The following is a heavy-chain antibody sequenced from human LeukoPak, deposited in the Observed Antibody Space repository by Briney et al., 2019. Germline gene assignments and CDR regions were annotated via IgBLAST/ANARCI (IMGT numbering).Heavy chain of an antibody. Sequence: SVKVSCKASGGTFSSYAISWVRQAPGQGLEWMGGIIPIFGTANYAQKFQGRVTITADESTSTAYMELSSLRSEDTAVYYCARAVYDHVWGSYRYYYFDYWGQGTLVTVSS. CDR2: IIPIFGTA. J-gene: IGHJ4*02. V-gene: IGHV1-69*01. D-gene: IGHD3-16*02. CDR1: GGTFSSYA. CDR3: ARAVYDHVWGSYRYYYFDY.